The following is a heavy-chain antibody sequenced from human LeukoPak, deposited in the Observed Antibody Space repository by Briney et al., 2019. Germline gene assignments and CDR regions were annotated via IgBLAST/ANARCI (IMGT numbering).Heavy chain of an antibody. D-gene: IGHD4-11*01. J-gene: IGHJ6*02. V-gene: IGHV3-23*01. CDR2: ITGSGGST. CDR1: GFTFSSYA. Sequence: GGSLRLSCAGSGFTFSSYAMSWVRQAPGKGLEWVSAITGSGGSTYYADSVKGRFTISRDNSKNTLYLQMNSLRAEDTAVYYCAKQDYSNYPPYYGMDVWGQGTTVTVSS. CDR3: AKQDYSNYPPYYGMDV.